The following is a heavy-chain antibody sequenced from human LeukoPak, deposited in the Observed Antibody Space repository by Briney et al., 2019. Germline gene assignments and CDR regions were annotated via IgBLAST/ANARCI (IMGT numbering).Heavy chain of an antibody. Sequence: GGSLRLSCVASEFTFHNYGMSWVRQAPGKGLEWVSGISWNSGRTGYADSVKGRFTISRDNAKSSLYLQMNSLRAEDTAFYYCARGDSRYDYWGQGTLVTVSS. CDR3: ARGDSRYDY. V-gene: IGHV3-20*04. J-gene: IGHJ4*02. D-gene: IGHD3-22*01. CDR2: ISWNSGRT. CDR1: EFTFHNYG.